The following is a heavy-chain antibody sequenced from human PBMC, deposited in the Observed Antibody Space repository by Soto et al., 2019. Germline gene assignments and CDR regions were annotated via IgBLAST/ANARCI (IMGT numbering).Heavy chain of an antibody. J-gene: IGHJ6*02. D-gene: IGHD3-3*01. V-gene: IGHV3-23*01. CDR2: ISGSGGST. CDR1: GFTFSSYA. CDR3: AKDRGGPNYDCWSGYYTRYYYYGMYV. Sequence: EVQLLESGGGLVQPGGSLRLSCSASGFTFSSYAMSWVRQAPGKGLEWVSAISGSGGSTYYADSVKGRFTISRDNSKNPLYLQMNSQRAEDTAVYYCAKDRGGPNYDCWSGYYTRYYYYGMYVWGQGTTVTVSS.